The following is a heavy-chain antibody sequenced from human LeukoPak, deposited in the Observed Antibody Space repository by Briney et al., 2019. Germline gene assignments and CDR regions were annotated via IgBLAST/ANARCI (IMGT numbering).Heavy chain of an antibody. J-gene: IGHJ4*02. CDR1: GYTFTTYA. CDR3: ARESGSYSDFDY. D-gene: IGHD1-26*01. Sequence: ASVKVSCKASGYTFTTYAMHWVRQAPGQRLEWMGWINTGNDNTKYSQDFQGRVTITRDTSASTAYMELSSLRSEDTAVYYCARESGSYSDFDYWGQGTLVTVSS. CDR2: INTGNDNT. V-gene: IGHV1-3*03.